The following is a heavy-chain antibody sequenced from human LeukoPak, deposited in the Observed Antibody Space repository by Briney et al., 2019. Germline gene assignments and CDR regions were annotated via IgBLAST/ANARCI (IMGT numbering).Heavy chain of an antibody. CDR1: GFTFDDYT. Sequence: GGSLRLSCAASGFTFDDYTMHWVRQAPGKGLEWVSLISWDGGSTYYADSVKGRFTISRDNSKNSLYLQMNSLRAEDTAVYYCARDSLSADYWGQGTLVTVSS. V-gene: IGHV3-43*01. J-gene: IGHJ4*02. CDR3: ARDSLSADY. CDR2: ISWDGGST. D-gene: IGHD6-25*01.